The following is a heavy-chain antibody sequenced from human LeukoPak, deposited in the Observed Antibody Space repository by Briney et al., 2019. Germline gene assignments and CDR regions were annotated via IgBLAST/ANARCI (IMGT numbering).Heavy chain of an antibody. CDR3: TTVHSSGWYEFDY. CDR1: GFTFNKAW. J-gene: IGHJ4*02. CDR2: IKTEAGGGTT. Sequence: GGSLRLSCAASGFTFNKAWMSWVRQAPGKGLEWVGRIKTEAGGGTTDYAAPVRGRFTISRDDSKNTLYLQMNSLKTKDTAVYYCTTVHSSGWYEFDYWGQGTLVTVSS. D-gene: IGHD6-19*01. V-gene: IGHV3-15*01.